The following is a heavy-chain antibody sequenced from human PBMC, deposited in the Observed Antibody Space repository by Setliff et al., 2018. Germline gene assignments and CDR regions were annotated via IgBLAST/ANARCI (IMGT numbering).Heavy chain of an antibody. J-gene: IGHJ6*02. V-gene: IGHV4-59*01. CDR1: GGSISPYF. D-gene: IGHD5-18*01. Sequence: SETLPLTCTVSGGSISPYFWSWIRQPPGKGLEWIGYIYHNGNTNFNPSLKTRVTMSLDTSKNQYALNLMSVTAADTAVYYCVRDRTAYSYGLDVWGQGTTVTVSS. CDR2: IYHNGNT. CDR3: VRDRTAYSYGLDV.